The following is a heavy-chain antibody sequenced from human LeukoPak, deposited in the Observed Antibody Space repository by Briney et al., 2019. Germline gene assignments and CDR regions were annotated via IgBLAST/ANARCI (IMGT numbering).Heavy chain of an antibody. CDR2: ISGSGGST. D-gene: IGHD3-22*01. Sequence: QPGGSLRLSCAASGFTFSSYAMSWVRQAPGKGLEWVSAISGSGGSTYFADSVKGRFTISRDNSKNTSYLQMNSLRAEDTAVYYCAKDGPEYYYESSGYFDYWGQGTLVTVSS. V-gene: IGHV3-23*01. J-gene: IGHJ4*02. CDR1: GFTFSSYA. CDR3: AKDGPEYYYESSGYFDY.